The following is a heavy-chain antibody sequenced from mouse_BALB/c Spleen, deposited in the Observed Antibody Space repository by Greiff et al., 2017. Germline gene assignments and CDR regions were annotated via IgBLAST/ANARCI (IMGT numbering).Heavy chain of an antibody. CDR3: TRGDGITYFDY. D-gene: IGHD2-4*01. Sequence: VQLQQSGAELVKPGASVKLSCKASGYTFTSYYMYWVKQRPGQGLEWIGEINPSNGGTNFNEKFKSKATLTVDKSSSTAYMQLSSLTSEDSAVYYCTRGDGITYFDYWGQGTTLTVSS. J-gene: IGHJ2*01. CDR2: INPSNGGT. CDR1: GYTFTSYY. V-gene: IGHV1S81*02.